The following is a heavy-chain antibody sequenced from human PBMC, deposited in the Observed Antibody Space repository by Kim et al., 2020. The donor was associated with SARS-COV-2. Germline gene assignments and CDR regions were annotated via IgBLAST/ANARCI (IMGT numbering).Heavy chain of an antibody. CDR2: INHSGST. D-gene: IGHD6-13*01. CDR3: ARTHSSSWQRGLFDY. J-gene: IGHJ4*02. CDR1: GGSFSGYY. Sequence: SETLSLTCAVYGGSFSGYYWSWIRQPPGKGLEWIGEINHSGSTNYNPSLKSRATISVDTSKNQFSLKLSSVTAADTAVYYCARTHSSSWQRGLFDYWGQGTLVTVSS. V-gene: IGHV4-34*01.